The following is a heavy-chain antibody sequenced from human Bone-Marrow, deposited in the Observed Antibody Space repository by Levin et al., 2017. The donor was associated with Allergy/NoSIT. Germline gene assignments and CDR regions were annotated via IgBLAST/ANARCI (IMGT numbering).Heavy chain of an antibody. J-gene: IGHJ2*01. V-gene: IGHV3-48*02. Sequence: GGSLRLSCAASGFTFSSYSMNWVRQAPGKGLEWVSYISSGSSAIYYADSVKGRFTISRDNAKNSLYLQMNSLRDEDTAVFYCARDRIPAAGTDWYFDLWGRGTLVTVSS. CDR3: ARDRIPAAGTDWYFDL. CDR2: ISSGSSAI. CDR1: GFTFSSYS. D-gene: IGHD6-13*01.